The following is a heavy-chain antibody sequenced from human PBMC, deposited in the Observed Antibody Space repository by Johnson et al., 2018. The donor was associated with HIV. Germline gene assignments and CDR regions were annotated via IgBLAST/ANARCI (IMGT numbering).Heavy chain of an antibody. Sequence: VESGGGLVQPGGSLRVSCAASGFTVSSNYMSWVRQAPGKGLEWVSVIYSGGSTYYADSVKGRYTISRDNSKNTLYLQMNSLRADDTAVYYCARAYSYGAFDIWGQGTMVTVSS. J-gene: IGHJ3*02. D-gene: IGHD5-18*01. CDR1: GFTVSSNY. CDR2: IYSGGST. CDR3: ARAYSYGAFDI. V-gene: IGHV3-66*01.